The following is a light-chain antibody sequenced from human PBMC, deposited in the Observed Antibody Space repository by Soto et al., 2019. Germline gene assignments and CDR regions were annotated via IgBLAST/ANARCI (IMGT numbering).Light chain of an antibody. Sequence: HSALTQPASVSGSPGQSIAISCTGTSSDVGGYNFVSWYQQHPGKAPKLVIYEVSKRPSGVSPRFSGSKSGNTASLTISGLQAADEADYYCTSFRSRTAYVFGAGTKVTVL. CDR2: EVS. CDR3: TSFRSRTAYV. CDR1: SSDVGGYNF. V-gene: IGLV2-14*01. J-gene: IGLJ1*01.